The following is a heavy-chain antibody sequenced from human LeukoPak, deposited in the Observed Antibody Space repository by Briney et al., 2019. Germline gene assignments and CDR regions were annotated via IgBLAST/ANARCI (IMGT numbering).Heavy chain of an antibody. J-gene: IGHJ4*02. CDR3: ARDILTGYADY. CDR2: IYYSGST. Sequence: SQTLSLTCTVSGGSISSGGYYWSWIRQHPGKGLEWIGYIYYSGSTYYNPPLKSRVTISVDTSKDQFSLKLSSVTAADTAVYYCARDILTGYADYWGQGTLVTVSS. D-gene: IGHD3-9*01. CDR1: GGSISSGGYY. V-gene: IGHV4-31*03.